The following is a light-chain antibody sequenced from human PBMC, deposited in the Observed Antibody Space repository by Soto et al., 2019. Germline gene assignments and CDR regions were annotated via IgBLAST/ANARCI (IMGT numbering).Light chain of an antibody. CDR1: QDISNY. CDR3: QQYDNLPYT. CDR2: DAS. J-gene: IGKJ2*01. Sequence: DIQMTQSPSSLSASVGDRVTITCQASQDISNYLNWYQQKPGKAPKLLIYDASNLETVVPSRFSGSGSGTDFTFTISSLQPEDIATYYCQQYDNLPYTFCQGTKREIK. V-gene: IGKV1-33*01.